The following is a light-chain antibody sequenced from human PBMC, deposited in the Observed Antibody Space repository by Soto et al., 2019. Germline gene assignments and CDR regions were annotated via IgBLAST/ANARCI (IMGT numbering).Light chain of an antibody. CDR1: SGDIGSYNR. CDR2: EDD. Sequence: QSALTQPASVSGSPGQSITISCTGTSGDIGSYNRVSWYQQHPGKAPKLIIYEDDKRPSGVSNRFSGSKSDSTASLTISGLQAEDEADYYCCLYLGGTSVFGGGTQLTVL. J-gene: IGLJ7*01. CDR3: CLYLGGTSV. V-gene: IGLV2-23*01.